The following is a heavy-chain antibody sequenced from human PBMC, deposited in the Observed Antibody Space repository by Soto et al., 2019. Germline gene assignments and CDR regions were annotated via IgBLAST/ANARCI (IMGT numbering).Heavy chain of an antibody. CDR3: ARATTPRAGYCTNGVCYTGWFDP. V-gene: IGHV1-69*13. J-gene: IGHJ5*02. Sequence: SVKVSCKASGGTFSSYAISWVRQAPGQGLNWMGGIIPIFGTANYAQKFQGRVTITADESTSTAYMELSSLRSEDTAVYYCARATTPRAGYCTNGVCYTGWFDPWGQGTLVTVSS. D-gene: IGHD2-8*01. CDR2: IIPIFGTA. CDR1: GGTFSSYA.